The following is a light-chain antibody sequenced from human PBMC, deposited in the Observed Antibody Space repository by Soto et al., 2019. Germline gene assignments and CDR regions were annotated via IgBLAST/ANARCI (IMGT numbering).Light chain of an antibody. Sequence: QLVLTQPASVSGSPGQSITISCTGTSSDVGGYNYVSWYQQHPGKAPKLMIYEVSNRPSGVSNRFSGSKSGNTASLTISGLQAEDEADYYCSSYRSSSRVFGGRTKLTVL. CDR2: EVS. CDR1: SSDVGGYNY. CDR3: SSYRSSSRV. J-gene: IGLJ3*02. V-gene: IGLV2-14*01.